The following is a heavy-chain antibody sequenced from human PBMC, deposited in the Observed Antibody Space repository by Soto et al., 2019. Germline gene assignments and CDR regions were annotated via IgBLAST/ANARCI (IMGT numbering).Heavy chain of an antibody. CDR1: GGSISSGDYY. CDR2: IYYSGST. D-gene: IGHD2-21*01. V-gene: IGHV4-30-4*01. CDR3: ARDQVILGGVDY. Sequence: SETLSLTCTVSGGSISSGDYYWSWIRQPPGKGLEWIGYIYYSGSTYYNPSLKSRVTISVDTSKNQFPLKLSSVTAADTAVYYCARDQVILGGVDYWGQGTLVTVSS. J-gene: IGHJ4*02.